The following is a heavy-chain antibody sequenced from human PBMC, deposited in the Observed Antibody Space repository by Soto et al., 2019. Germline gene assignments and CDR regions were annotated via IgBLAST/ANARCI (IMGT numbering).Heavy chain of an antibody. Sequence: ASVKVSCKVSGYTLTELSMHWVRQAPGKGLEWMGGFDPEDGETIYAQKLQGRVTMTEDTSTDTAYMELSSLRSEDTAVYYCATDYYDNSGFYSWGQGTLVTVSS. CDR2: FDPEDGET. V-gene: IGHV1-24*01. D-gene: IGHD3-22*01. CDR3: ATDYYDNSGFYS. J-gene: IGHJ5*02. CDR1: GYTLTELS.